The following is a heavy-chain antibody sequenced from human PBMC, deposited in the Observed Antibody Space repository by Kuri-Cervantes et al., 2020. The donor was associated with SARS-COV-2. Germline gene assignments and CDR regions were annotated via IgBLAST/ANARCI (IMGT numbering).Heavy chain of an antibody. J-gene: IGHJ4*02. CDR3: ARVEGISLDY. CDR1: GFTFSSYS. CDR2: ISSSSGYI. Sequence: GGSLRLSCAASGFTFSSYSMNWVRQAPGKGLEWVSSISSSSGYIYYADSVKGRFTISRDNAKNSLYLQMNSLRAEDTAVYYCARVEGISLDYWGQGTLVTVSS. V-gene: IGHV3-21*01. D-gene: IGHD3-3*01.